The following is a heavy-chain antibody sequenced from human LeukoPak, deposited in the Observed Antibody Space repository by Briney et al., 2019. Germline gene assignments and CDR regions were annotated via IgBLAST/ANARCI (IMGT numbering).Heavy chain of an antibody. CDR1: GYTFTGYY. V-gene: IGHV1-2*06. CDR2: INPNSGGT. D-gene: IGHD1-26*01. CDR3: ARPFSGSYDDY. J-gene: IGHJ4*02. Sequence: ASVKVSCKASGYTFTGYYMHWVGQAPGQGREWMGRINPNSGGTNYAQKFQGRLTMTRDTSISTAYMELSRLRSDDTAVYYCARPFSGSYDDYWGQGTLVTVSS.